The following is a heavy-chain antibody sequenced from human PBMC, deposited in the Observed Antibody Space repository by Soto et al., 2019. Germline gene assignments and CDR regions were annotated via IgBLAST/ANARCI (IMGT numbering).Heavy chain of an antibody. CDR2: IYYSGST. Sequence: SKTLSLTCTVSGGSISSYYWSWIRQPPGKGLEWIGYIYYSGSTNYNPSLKSRVTISVDTSKNQFSLKLSSVTAADTAVYYCAREHDILRPGSTHYWGQGALVTVSS. J-gene: IGHJ4*02. CDR1: GGSISSYY. CDR3: AREHDILRPGSTHY. V-gene: IGHV4-59*01. D-gene: IGHD3-9*01.